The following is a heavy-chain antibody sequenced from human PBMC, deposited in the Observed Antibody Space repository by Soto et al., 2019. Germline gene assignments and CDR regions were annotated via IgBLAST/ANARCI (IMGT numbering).Heavy chain of an antibody. J-gene: IGHJ5*02. CDR3: ATSSCSGGSCYSSVYSLAWFDP. V-gene: IGHV1-69*13. D-gene: IGHD2-15*01. Sequence: SVKVSCKASGGTFSSYAISWVRQAPGQGLEWMGGIIPIFGTANNAQKFHGRVTITADESTSRAYMELSSLRSEDTAVYYCATSSCSGGSCYSSVYSLAWFDPWGQGTLVTVSS. CDR1: GGTFSSYA. CDR2: IIPIFGTA.